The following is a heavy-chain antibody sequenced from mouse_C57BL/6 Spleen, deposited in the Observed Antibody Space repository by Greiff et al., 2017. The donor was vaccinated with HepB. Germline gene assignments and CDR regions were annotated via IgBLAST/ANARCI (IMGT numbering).Heavy chain of an antibody. CDR2: ISSGGDYI. CDR1: GFTFSSYA. Sequence: EVKLMESGEGLVKPGGSLKLSCAASGFTFSSYAMSWVRQTPEKRLEWVAYISSGGDYIYYADTVKGRFTISRDNARNTLYLQMSSLKSEDTAMYYCTQIYYGYERFAYWGQGTLVTVSA. CDR3: TQIYYGYERFAY. J-gene: IGHJ3*01. V-gene: IGHV5-9-1*02. D-gene: IGHD2-2*01.